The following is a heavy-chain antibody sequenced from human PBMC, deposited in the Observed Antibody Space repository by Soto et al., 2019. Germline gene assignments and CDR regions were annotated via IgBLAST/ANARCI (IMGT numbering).Heavy chain of an antibody. J-gene: IGHJ4*02. Sequence: EVQVLESGGGLVQPGGSLRLYCAASGFTFSRYAMSWVRQAPGQGLVWGSAISGSGSNPYYADSVKGRFTISRVNSKNTLYLPMNSVLAEDTAPYYCAKTASMTIRDGFDHWGQGTLVTASS. CDR1: GFTFSRYA. V-gene: IGHV3-23*01. CDR2: ISGSGSNP. CDR3: AKTASMTIRDGFDH. D-gene: IGHD4-17*01.